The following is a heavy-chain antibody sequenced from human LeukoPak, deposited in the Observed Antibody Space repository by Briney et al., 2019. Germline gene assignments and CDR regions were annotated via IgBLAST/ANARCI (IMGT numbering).Heavy chain of an antibody. Sequence: GASVKVSCKASGYTFTGYYMHWVRQAPGQGLEWMGRIDPNSGGTNYAQKFQGGVTMTRDTSISTIYVELSSLTSDDTAVYYCAKAGSRSWYSFDYWGQGTLVTVSS. CDR2: IDPNSGGT. CDR3: AKAGSRSWYSFDY. CDR1: GYTFTGYY. J-gene: IGHJ4*02. D-gene: IGHD6-13*01. V-gene: IGHV1-2*06.